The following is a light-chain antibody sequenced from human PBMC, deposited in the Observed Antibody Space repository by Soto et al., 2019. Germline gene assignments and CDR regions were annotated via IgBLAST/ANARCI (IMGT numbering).Light chain of an antibody. CDR2: GVS. V-gene: IGKV3-20*01. Sequence: EIVLTQSPGTLSLSPGERATLSCRASQSVNSRYLAWYQQKPGQAPRLLIFGVSNRAAGIPDRFSGSGSGTDFTLTITRLEPEDLAVYYCQQYGGSPPYTFGRGTKLEIK. CDR1: QSVNSRY. J-gene: IGKJ2*01. CDR3: QQYGGSPPYT.